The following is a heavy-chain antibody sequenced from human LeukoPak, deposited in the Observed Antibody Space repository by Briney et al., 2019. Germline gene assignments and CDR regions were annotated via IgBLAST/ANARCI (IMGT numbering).Heavy chain of an antibody. Sequence: SETLSLTCTVSGDSITSSNFFWSWIRQPPGGDLEWIGYMPYNGGASYNPSLRSRTTISLDTSKNEFSLRLTSVTAPDTAIYYCAREVNVAAGSDGCDIWGPGTMVTVSP. D-gene: IGHD5-24*01. J-gene: IGHJ3*02. CDR1: GDSITSSNFF. V-gene: IGHV4-30-4*01. CDR3: AREVNVAAGSDGCDI. CDR2: MPYNGGA.